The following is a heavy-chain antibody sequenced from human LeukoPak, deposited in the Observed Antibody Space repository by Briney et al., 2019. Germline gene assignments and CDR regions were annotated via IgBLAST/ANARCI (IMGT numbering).Heavy chain of an antibody. J-gene: IGHJ4*02. D-gene: IGHD3-22*01. Sequence: SETLSLTCAVYGGSFSGYYWSWIRQPPGKGLEWIGEINHSGSTNYNPSLKSRVTISVDTSKNQFSLKLSSVTAADTAVYYCARGTWGTYYYDSSGYRNFDYWGQGTLVTASS. CDR3: ARGTWGTYYYDSSGYRNFDY. CDR1: GGSFSGYY. V-gene: IGHV4-34*01. CDR2: INHSGST.